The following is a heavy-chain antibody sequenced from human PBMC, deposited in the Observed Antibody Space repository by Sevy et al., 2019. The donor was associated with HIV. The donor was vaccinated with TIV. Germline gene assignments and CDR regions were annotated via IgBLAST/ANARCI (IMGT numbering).Heavy chain of an antibody. D-gene: IGHD6-13*01. V-gene: IGHV3-21*01. CDR2: ISTSSNNI. CDR3: ARTFSFSWYDY. CDR1: EFAFNIHN. Sequence: GGSLRLSCVASEFAFNIHNMSWVRQAPGKGLEWVSSISTSSNNIYYADSVEGRFTISRDNAKNSQYLQMNSLRAEDTAVYYCARTFSFSWYDYWGQGTLVTVSS. J-gene: IGHJ4*02.